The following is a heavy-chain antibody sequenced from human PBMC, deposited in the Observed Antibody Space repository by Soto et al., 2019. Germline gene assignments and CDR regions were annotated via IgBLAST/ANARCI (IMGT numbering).Heavy chain of an antibody. V-gene: IGHV5-51*01. CDR1: GYGFTSYW. CDR2: IYPGDSDT. Sequence: PGESLKISCKGSGYGFTSYWIGGVRQMPGKGLEWMGIIYPGDSDTRYSPSFQGQVTISADKSISTAYLQWSSLKASGTAMYYCARLSAAIGSYYYYGMDVWGQGTTVTVSS. D-gene: IGHD2-2*01. J-gene: IGHJ6*02. CDR3: ARLSAAIGSYYYYGMDV.